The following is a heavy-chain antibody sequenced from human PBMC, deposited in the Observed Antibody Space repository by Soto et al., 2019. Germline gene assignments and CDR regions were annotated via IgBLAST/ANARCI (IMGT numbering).Heavy chain of an antibody. CDR2: ISYDGSNK. J-gene: IGHJ6*02. Sequence: GGSLRLSCAASGFTFSSYAMHWVRQAPGKGLEWVAVISYDGSNKYYADSVKGRFTISRDNSKNTLYLQMNSLRAEDTAVYYCARDEVRLVGAPPARYYYYGMDVWGQGTTVTVSS. CDR3: ARDEVRLVGAPPARYYYYGMDV. V-gene: IGHV3-30-3*01. CDR1: GFTFSSYA. D-gene: IGHD1-26*01.